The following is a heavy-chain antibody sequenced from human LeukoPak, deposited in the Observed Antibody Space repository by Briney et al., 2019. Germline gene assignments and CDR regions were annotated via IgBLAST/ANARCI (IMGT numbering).Heavy chain of an antibody. J-gene: IGHJ4*02. V-gene: IGHV3-30*04. CDR2: ISYYGSNK. D-gene: IGHD2-2*01. CDR3: ARDADDIVVVPAARPSSLLY. CDR1: GFTFSSYA. Sequence: GGSLRLSCAASGFTFSSYAMHWVRQAPGKGLEWVAVISYYGSNKYYADSVKGRFTISRDNSKNTLYLQMNSLRAEDTAVYYCARDADDIVVVPAARPSSLLYWGQGTLVTVSS.